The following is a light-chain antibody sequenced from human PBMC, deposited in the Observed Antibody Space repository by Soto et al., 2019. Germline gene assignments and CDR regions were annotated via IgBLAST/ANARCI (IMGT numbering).Light chain of an antibody. V-gene: IGKV1-12*01. CDR2: GAS. Sequence: DIQMTQSRSSLSASVRDWVTINCXASQGISTYLNWYQQKPGKAPKLLIYGASSLQSGVPSRFSGSGSGTDFTLTISNLQPEDFATYYCQQANSFPIAFGQGTRLEIK. CDR3: QQANSFPIA. CDR1: QGISTY. J-gene: IGKJ5*01.